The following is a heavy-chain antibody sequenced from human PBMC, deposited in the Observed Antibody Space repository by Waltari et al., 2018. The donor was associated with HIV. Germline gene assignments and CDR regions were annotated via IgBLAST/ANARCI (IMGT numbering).Heavy chain of an antibody. V-gene: IGHV4-38-2*01. CDR2: IYQSGST. J-gene: IGHJ6*03. CDR1: VYSFSSGSS. CDR3: ARVGERPYGYYYYMDV. Sequence: QVQLQASGPGLVKPSETLSLPCAVSVYSFSSGSSWGWLRQPPGKGLEWIGSIYQSGSTYYNPSLKSRVTISVDTSKNQFSLKLSSVTAADTAVYYCARVGERPYGYYYYMDVWGKGTTVTVSS. D-gene: IGHD2-8*01.